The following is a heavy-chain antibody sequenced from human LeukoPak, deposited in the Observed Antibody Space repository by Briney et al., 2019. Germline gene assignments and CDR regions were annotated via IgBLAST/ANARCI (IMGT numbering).Heavy chain of an antibody. D-gene: IGHD1-26*01. V-gene: IGHV3-30*04. CDR1: GFAFSSYA. J-gene: IGHJ4*02. CDR3: ARDAWGWDLRDLGTFDY. Sequence: PGGSLRLSCAASGFAFSSYAIHWVRQAPGKGLEWVAVMSFDGRNKYYADSVKDRFTISRDNSKNTLYLQMDSLRVEDTAVYYCARDAWGWDLRDLGTFDYWGQGTLVTVSS. CDR2: MSFDGRNK.